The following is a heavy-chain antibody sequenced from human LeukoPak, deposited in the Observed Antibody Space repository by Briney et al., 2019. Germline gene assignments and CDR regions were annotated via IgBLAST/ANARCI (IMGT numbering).Heavy chain of an antibody. CDR3: AKDQRYYDSSGYYYPDAFDI. CDR2: ISYDGSNK. D-gene: IGHD3-22*01. J-gene: IGHJ3*02. CDR1: GYTFSSYG. Sequence: GRSLRLSCAASGYTFSSYGMHWVRQAPGKGLEWVAVISYDGSNKYYADSVKGRFTISRDNSKNTLYLQMNSLRAEDTAVYYCAKDQRYYDSSGYYYPDAFDIWGQGTMVTVSS. V-gene: IGHV3-30*18.